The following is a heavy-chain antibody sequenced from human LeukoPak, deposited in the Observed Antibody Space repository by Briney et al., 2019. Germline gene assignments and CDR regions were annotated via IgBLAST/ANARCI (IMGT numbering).Heavy chain of an antibody. J-gene: IGHJ6*02. CDR1: GYTFTSYG. Sequence: ASVKVSCTASGYTFTSYGISWVRQAPGQGLEWMGWISAYNGNTNYAQKLQGRVTMTTDTSTSTAYMELRSLRSDDTAVYYCARDRIQLWLLADGMDVWGQGTTVTVSS. D-gene: IGHD5-18*01. V-gene: IGHV1-18*01. CDR2: ISAYNGNT. CDR3: ARDRIQLWLLADGMDV.